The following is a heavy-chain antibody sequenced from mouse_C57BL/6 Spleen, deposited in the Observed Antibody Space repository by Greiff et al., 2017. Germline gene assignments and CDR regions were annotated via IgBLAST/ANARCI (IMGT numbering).Heavy chain of an antibody. D-gene: IGHD2-3*01. Sequence: EVQLQQSGPELVKPGASVKISCKASGYTFTDYYMNWVKQSHGKSLEWIGDINPNNGGTSYNQKFKGKATLTVDKSSSTAYIELRSLTSADSAVYYWARSSYDGYYGRYFDVWGTGTTVTVSS. CDR1: GYTFTDYY. J-gene: IGHJ1*03. CDR3: ARSSYDGYYGRYFDV. V-gene: IGHV1-26*01. CDR2: INPNNGGT.